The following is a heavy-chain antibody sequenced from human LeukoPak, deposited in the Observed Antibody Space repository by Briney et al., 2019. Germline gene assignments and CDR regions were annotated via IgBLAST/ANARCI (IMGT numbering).Heavy chain of an antibody. CDR1: GGSISSGGYY. Sequence: PSETLSLTCTVSGGSISSGGYYWSWIRQPPGKGLEWIGYIYHSGSTYYNPSLKSRVTISVDRSKNQFSLKLSSVTAADTAVYYCARDRPLYCSSTSCHYYMDVWGKGTTVTVSS. CDR2: IYHSGST. CDR3: ARDRPLYCSSTSCHYYMDV. D-gene: IGHD2-2*01. J-gene: IGHJ6*03. V-gene: IGHV4-30-2*01.